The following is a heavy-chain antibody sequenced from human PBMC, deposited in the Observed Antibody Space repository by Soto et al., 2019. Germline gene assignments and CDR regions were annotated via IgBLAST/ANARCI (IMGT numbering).Heavy chain of an antibody. CDR3: ARHPPILEWSSYYYYGMDV. CDR2: IYPGDSDT. D-gene: IGHD3-3*01. Sequence: GESLKISCKGSGYSFTSYWIGWVRQMPGKGLEWMGIIYPGDSDTRYSPSFQGQVTISADKSISTAYLQWSSLKASDTAMYYCARHPPILEWSSYYYYGMDVWGQGTTVTVSS. V-gene: IGHV5-51*01. J-gene: IGHJ6*02. CDR1: GYSFTSYW.